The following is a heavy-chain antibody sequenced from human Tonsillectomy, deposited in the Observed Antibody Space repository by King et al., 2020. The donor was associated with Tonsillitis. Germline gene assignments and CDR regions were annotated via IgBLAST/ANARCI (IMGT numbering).Heavy chain of an antibody. Sequence: VQLVESGGGVVQPGGSLRLSCAASGFTFSSYGMHWVRQAPGKGLEWVALIRYDGSNKYYADSVKGRFNISRDDSKNTLYLQMNSLRAEDTAVYYCAKDRQSKNWRAWNGGGMDVWGQGTTVTVSS. CDR3: AKDRQSKNWRAWNGGGMDV. J-gene: IGHJ6*02. D-gene: IGHD1-1*01. CDR2: IRYDGSNK. V-gene: IGHV3-30*02. CDR1: GFTFSSYG.